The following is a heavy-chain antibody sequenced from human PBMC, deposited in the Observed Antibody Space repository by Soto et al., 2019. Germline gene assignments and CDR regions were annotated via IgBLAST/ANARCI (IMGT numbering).Heavy chain of an antibody. J-gene: IGHJ4*02. Sequence: SETLSLTCTVSGGSISSGGYHWSWIRQHPGKGLEWIGYIYYSGSTYYNPSLKSRVTISVDTSKNQFSLKLSSVTAADTAVYYCARDPGEYWGQGTLVTVSS. CDR1: GGSISSGGYH. V-gene: IGHV4-31*02. CDR3: ARDPGEY. CDR2: IYYSGST.